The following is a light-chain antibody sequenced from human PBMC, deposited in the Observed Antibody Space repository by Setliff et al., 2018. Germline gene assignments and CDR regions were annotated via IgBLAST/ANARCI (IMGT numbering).Light chain of an antibody. CDR2: DVT. Sequence: QSALTQPASVSGSPGQSITISCSGTSSDVGSYDFVSWYQQHPGKAPKLIILDVTNRPSGVSNRFSGSKAGNTASLTISGLQAEDEAEYYCVAYTSSSTYVFGSGTKSPS. CDR3: VAYTSSSTYV. V-gene: IGLV2-14*03. J-gene: IGLJ1*01. CDR1: SSDVGSYDF.